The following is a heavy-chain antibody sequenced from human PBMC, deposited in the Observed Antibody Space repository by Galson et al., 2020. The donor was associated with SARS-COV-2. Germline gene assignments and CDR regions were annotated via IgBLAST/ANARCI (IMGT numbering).Heavy chain of an antibody. CDR2: INHSGST. D-gene: IGHD2-2*01. V-gene: IGHV4-34*01. Sequence: SQASETLSLTCAVYGGSFSGYYWSWIRQPPGKGLEWIGEINHSGSTNYNPSLKSRVTISVDTSKNQFSLKLSSVTAADTAVYYCASRYCSSTSCYPGGQNWFDPWGQGTLVTVSS. CDR3: ASRYCSSTSCYPGGQNWFDP. J-gene: IGHJ5*02. CDR1: GGSFSGYY.